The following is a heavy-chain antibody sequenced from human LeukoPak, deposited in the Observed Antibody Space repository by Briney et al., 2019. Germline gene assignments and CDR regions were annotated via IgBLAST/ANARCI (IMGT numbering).Heavy chain of an antibody. CDR1: GGSISSGGYY. D-gene: IGHD2-15*01. J-gene: IGHJ6*02. Sequence: SQTLSLTCTVSGGSISSGGYYWSWIRQHPGKGLEWIGYIYYSGSTYYNPSLKSRVTISVDTSKNQFSLKLSSVTAADTAVYYCARTVAATSHYYYYGMDVWGQGTTVTVSS. V-gene: IGHV4-31*03. CDR3: ARTVAATSHYYYYGMDV. CDR2: IYYSGST.